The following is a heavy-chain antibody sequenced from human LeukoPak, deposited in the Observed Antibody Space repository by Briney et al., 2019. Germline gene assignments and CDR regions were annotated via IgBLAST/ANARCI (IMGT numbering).Heavy chain of an antibody. J-gene: IGHJ4*02. CDR3: ARDGSVVVPAAPPFDY. CDR2: ISSSGSTI. V-gene: IGHV3-48*03. Sequence: PGGSLRLSCAASGFTFSSYEMNWVRQAPGKGLEWVSYISSSGSTIYYADSVKGRFTISRDNSKNTLYLQMNSLRAEDTAVYYCARDGSVVVPAAPPFDYWGQGTLVTVSS. D-gene: IGHD2-2*01. CDR1: GFTFSSYE.